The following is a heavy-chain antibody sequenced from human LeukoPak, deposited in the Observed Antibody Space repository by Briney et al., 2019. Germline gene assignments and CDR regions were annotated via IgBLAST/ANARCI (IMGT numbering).Heavy chain of an antibody. D-gene: IGHD2/OR15-2a*01. V-gene: IGHV1-2*02. J-gene: IGHJ5*02. Sequence: ASVKVSCEASRYTFTLYNLHWLRLAPGQGLEWMGWINPDTGGTYYAQKFKGRVTISRDRTINTAYMEVKSLRSDDMAVYYWAMEYCPLRRNWFDPWGQGTLVTVSS. CDR3: AMEYCPLRRNWFDP. CDR2: INPDTGGT. CDR1: RYTFTLYN.